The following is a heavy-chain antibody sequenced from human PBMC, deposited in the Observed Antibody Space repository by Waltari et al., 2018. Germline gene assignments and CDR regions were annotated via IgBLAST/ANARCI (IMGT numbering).Heavy chain of an antibody. Sequence: QMQLVQSGAEVKKTGSSVKVSCKASGYTFTYRYLPWVRQAPGQALEWMGWITPFNGNTNYAQKFQDRVTITRDRSMSTAYMELSSLRSEDTAMYYCARSPGPVWWAREDYYYGMDVWGQGTTVTVSS. CDR1: GYTFTYRY. CDR3: ARSPGPVWWAREDYYYGMDV. V-gene: IGHV1-45*02. CDR2: ITPFNGNT. D-gene: IGHD1-26*01. J-gene: IGHJ6*02.